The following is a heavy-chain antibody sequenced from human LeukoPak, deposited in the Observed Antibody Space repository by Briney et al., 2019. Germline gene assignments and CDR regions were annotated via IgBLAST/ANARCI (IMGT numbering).Heavy chain of an antibody. CDR3: ARAAYGDYVLDY. V-gene: IGHV4-31*03. J-gene: IGHJ4*02. Sequence: SETLSLTCTVSGGSISSGGYYWSWIRQHPGKGLEWIGYIYYSGSTYYNPSLKSRVTISVDTSKNQFSLKLSSVTAADTAVYYCARAAYGDYVLDYWGQGTLVTVSS. D-gene: IGHD4-17*01. CDR2: IYYSGST. CDR1: GGSISSGGYY.